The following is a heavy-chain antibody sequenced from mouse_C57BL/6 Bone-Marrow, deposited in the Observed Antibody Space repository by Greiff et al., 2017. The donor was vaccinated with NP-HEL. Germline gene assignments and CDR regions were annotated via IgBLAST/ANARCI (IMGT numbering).Heavy chain of an antibody. D-gene: IGHD3-2*02. CDR3: ARWGQLRLPAWFAY. CDR1: GYTFTDYY. Sequence: EVQLQQSGPVLVKPGASVKMSCKASGYTFTDYYMNWVKPSHGKSLEWIGVINTYNGGTSYNQKFKGKATLTVDKSSSTAYMELNSLTSEDSAVYYCARWGQLRLPAWFAYWGQGTLVTVSA. J-gene: IGHJ3*01. V-gene: IGHV1-19*01. CDR2: INTYNGGT.